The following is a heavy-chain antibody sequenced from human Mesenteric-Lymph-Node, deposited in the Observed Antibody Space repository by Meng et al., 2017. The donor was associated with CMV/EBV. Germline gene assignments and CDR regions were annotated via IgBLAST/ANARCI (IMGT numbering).Heavy chain of an antibody. Sequence: SETLSLTCTVSGGSISSRRCFWGWIRQPPGKGLEWIGNVYYIGNTYYNPSLKSRVTISVDTSQNQFSLQLSSVTAADTAVYYCASNTIFGVPNYYGMDVWGQGTTVTVSS. CDR2: VYYIGNT. D-gene: IGHD3-3*01. CDR1: GGSISSRRCF. J-gene: IGHJ6*02. CDR3: ASNTIFGVPNYYGMDV. V-gene: IGHV4-39*07.